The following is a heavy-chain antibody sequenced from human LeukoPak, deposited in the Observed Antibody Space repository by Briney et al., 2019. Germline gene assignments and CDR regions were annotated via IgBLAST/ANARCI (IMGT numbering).Heavy chain of an antibody. CDR3: ATQGGIAVAGIGYFDY. V-gene: IGHV3-11*01. D-gene: IGHD6-19*01. CDR1: GFTFSDYY. Sequence: GGSLRLSCAASGFTFSDYYMSWIRQAPGKGLEWVSYISSSGSTIYYADSVKGRFTISRDNAKNSLYLQTNSLRAEDTAVYYCATQGGIAVAGIGYFDYWGQGTLVTVSS. CDR2: ISSSGSTI. J-gene: IGHJ4*02.